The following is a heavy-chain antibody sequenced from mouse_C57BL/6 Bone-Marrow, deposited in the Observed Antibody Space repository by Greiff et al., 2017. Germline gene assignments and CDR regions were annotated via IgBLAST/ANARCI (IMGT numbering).Heavy chain of an antibody. CDR1: GYTFTSYW. Sequence: VKVVESGAELAKPGASVKLSCTASGYTFTSYWMHWVKQRPGQGLEWIGYINPSSGYTKYNQKFKDKATLTADKSSSTAYMQLRSLTYEDSAVYYCARSAVVASPFAYWGQGTLVTVSA. J-gene: IGHJ3*01. D-gene: IGHD1-1*01. V-gene: IGHV1-7*01. CDR3: ARSAVVASPFAY. CDR2: INPSSGYT.